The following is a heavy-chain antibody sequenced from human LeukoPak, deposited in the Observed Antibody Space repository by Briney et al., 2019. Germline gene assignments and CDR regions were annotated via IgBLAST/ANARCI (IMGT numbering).Heavy chain of an antibody. CDR1: GFTFSSYG. V-gene: IGHV3-30*02. D-gene: IGHD5-18*01. CDR2: IRYDGSNK. Sequence: GGSLRLSCAASGFTFSSYGMHWVRQAPGEGLEWVAFIRYDGSNKYYADSVKGRFTISRDNSKNTLYLQMNSLRAEDTAVYYCAKDQGYSYGIDYWGQGTLVTVSS. CDR3: AKDQGYSYGIDY. J-gene: IGHJ4*02.